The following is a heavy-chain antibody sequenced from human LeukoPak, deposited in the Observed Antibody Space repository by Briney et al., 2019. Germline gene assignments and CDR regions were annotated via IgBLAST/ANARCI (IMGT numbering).Heavy chain of an antibody. D-gene: IGHD3-22*01. CDR1: GFTLSDYA. CDR3: ARDLRYYDSSGSDY. CDR2: ISSNGDNT. J-gene: IGHJ4*02. V-gene: IGHV3-64*04. Sequence: GGSLRLSCSASGFTLSDYAMHWVRQAPGKGLEYVSAISSNGDNTYYADSVKGRFTISRDNSKNTLYLQMNSLRAEDTAVYYCARDLRYYDSSGSDYWGQGTLVTVSS.